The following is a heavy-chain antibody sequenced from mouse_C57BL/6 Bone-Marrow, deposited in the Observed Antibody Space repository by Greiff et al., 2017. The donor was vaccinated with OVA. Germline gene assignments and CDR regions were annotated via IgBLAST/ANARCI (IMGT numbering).Heavy chain of an antibody. CDR3: ARREIYYGNSFDY. Sequence: LQQPGSSVKLSCKASGYTFTSYWMHWVKQRPIQGLEWIGNIDPSDSETHYNQKFKDKATLTVDKSSSTAYMQLSSLTSEDSAVYYCARREIYYGNSFDYWGQGTTLTVSS. D-gene: IGHD2-1*01. J-gene: IGHJ2*01. V-gene: IGHV1-52*01. CDR1: GYTFTSYW. CDR2: IDPSDSET.